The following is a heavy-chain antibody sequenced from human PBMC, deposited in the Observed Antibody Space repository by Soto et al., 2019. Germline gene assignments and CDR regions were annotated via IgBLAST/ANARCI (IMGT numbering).Heavy chain of an antibody. D-gene: IGHD2-2*01. Sequence: QVQLQESGPGLVKPSQTLSLTCTVSGGSISSGGYYWSWIRQHPGKGLEWIGYIYYSGSTYYNPSLMSRVTISVDTSKNQFSLKLSSVTAADTAVYYCARENSLGYCSSTSCSGNFDYWGQGTLVTVSS. CDR1: GGSISSGGYY. CDR3: ARENSLGYCSSTSCSGNFDY. V-gene: IGHV4-31*03. CDR2: IYYSGST. J-gene: IGHJ4*02.